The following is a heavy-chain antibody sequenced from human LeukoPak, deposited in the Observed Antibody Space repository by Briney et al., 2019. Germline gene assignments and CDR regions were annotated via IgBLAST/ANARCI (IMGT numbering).Heavy chain of an antibody. CDR1: GGSISSSSYY. D-gene: IGHD3-10*01. Sequence: SETLSLTCTVSGGSISSSSYYWSWIRQPPGKGLEWIGEINHSGSTNYNPSLKSRVTISVDTSKNQFSLKLSSVTAADTAVYYCARHGPYYGSGSYYNVFRIRRYYYFDYWGQGTLVTVSS. V-gene: IGHV4-39*01. CDR3: ARHGPYYGSGSYYNVFRIRRYYYFDY. J-gene: IGHJ4*02. CDR2: INHSGST.